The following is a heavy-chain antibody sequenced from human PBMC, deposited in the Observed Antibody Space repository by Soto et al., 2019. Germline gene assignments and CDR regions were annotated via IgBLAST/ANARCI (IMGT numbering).Heavy chain of an antibody. Sequence: PSETLSLTCTFSVGSISSSSYYCGWIRQPPGKGLEWIGSIYYSGSTYYNPSLKSRVTISVDTSKNQFSLKLSSVTAADTAVYYCARHWLIGGYSGYDYVGGFEYWGQGTLVTVSS. CDR3: ARHWLIGGYSGYDYVGGFEY. CDR2: IYYSGST. J-gene: IGHJ4*02. CDR1: VGSISSSSYY. D-gene: IGHD5-12*01. V-gene: IGHV4-39*01.